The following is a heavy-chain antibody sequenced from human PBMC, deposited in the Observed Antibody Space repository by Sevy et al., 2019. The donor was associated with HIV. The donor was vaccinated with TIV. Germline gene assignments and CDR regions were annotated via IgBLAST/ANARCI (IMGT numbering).Heavy chain of an antibody. D-gene: IGHD4-17*01. CDR3: AKADYGGAFYI. CDR2: ISWNSGSI. V-gene: IGHV3-9*01. CDR1: GFTFDDYA. J-gene: IGHJ3*02. Sequence: GGSLRLSCAASGFTFDDYAMHWVRQAPGKGLEWVSGISWNSGSIGYADSGKGRFTISRDNAKNSLYLQMNSLRAEDTALYYCAKADYGGAFYIWGQGTMVTVSS.